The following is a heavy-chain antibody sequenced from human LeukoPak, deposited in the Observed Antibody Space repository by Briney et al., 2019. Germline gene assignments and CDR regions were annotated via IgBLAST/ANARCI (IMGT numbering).Heavy chain of an antibody. CDR2: LYSGGST. D-gene: IGHD5-12*01. V-gene: IGHV3-66*01. CDR1: GFTVSSNY. Sequence: GGSLRLSCSVSGFTVSSNYMTWVRQAPGKGLEWVSVLYSGGSTYYADSVKGRFTISRDNSKNTLYLQMNSLRAEDTAVYYCARWDSGYDIDYWGQGTLVTVSS. J-gene: IGHJ4*02. CDR3: ARWDSGYDIDY.